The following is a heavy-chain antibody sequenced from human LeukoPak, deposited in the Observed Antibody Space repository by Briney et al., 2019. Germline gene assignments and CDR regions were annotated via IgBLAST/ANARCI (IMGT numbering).Heavy chain of an antibody. CDR2: IYYTGNT. CDR1: GDSIIGYY. CDR3: TKSDGYGLIRI. D-gene: IGHD3-10*01. J-gene: IGHJ3*02. Sequence: PSETLSLTCSVSGDSIIGYYWGWIRQPPGKGLEWIGNIYYTGNTYYNSSLKSRVTISLDTSKNQFSLKVISMTAAVTAAYYCTKSDGYGLIRICGRGTMVTVSS. V-gene: IGHV4-39*07.